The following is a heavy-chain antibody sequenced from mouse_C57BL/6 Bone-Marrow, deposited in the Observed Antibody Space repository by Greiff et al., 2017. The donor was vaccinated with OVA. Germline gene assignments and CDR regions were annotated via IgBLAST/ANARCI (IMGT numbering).Heavy chain of an antibody. D-gene: IGHD2-1*01. Sequence: QVQLKQSGAELARPGASVKLSCKASGYTFTSYGISWVKQRTGQGLEWIGEIYPRSGNTYYNEKFKGKATLTADKSSSTAYMELRSLTSEDSAVYFCAREVYYGNWNYAMDYWGQGTSVTVSS. CDR3: AREVYYGNWNYAMDY. V-gene: IGHV1-81*01. CDR2: IYPRSGNT. CDR1: GYTFTSYG. J-gene: IGHJ4*01.